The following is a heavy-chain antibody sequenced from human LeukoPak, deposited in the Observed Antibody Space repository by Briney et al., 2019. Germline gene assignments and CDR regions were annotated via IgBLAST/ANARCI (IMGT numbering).Heavy chain of an antibody. J-gene: IGHJ4*02. V-gene: IGHV4-59*01. Sequence: SETLSLTCTVSGGSISGYYWSWFRQPPGKGLEWFGWIHNSGSTESNPSLKSRVTMSVDTSKNQISLRLYSVTAADTAVYYCVREGYDSSGYYLDSWGQGTLVIVSS. D-gene: IGHD3-22*01. CDR2: IHNSGST. CDR3: VREGYDSSGYYLDS. CDR1: GGSISGYY.